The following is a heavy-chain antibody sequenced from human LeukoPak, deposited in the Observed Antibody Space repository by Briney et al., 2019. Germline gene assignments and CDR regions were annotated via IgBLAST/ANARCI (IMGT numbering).Heavy chain of an antibody. J-gene: IGHJ6*02. D-gene: IGHD6-19*01. Sequence: GASVKVSCKASGYTFTSYGISWVRQAPGQGLEWMGRISAYNGNTNYAQKLQGRVTMTTDTSTSTAYMELRSLRSDDTAVYYCARDSIAVAGTRYYYYGMDVWGQGTTVTVSS. CDR2: ISAYNGNT. CDR3: ARDSIAVAGTRYYYYGMDV. V-gene: IGHV1-18*01. CDR1: GYTFTSYG.